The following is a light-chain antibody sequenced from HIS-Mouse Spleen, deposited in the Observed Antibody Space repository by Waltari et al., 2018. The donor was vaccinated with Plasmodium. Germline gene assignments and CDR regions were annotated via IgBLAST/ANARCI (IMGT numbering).Light chain of an antibody. CDR1: QGIRSY. J-gene: IGKJ4*01. Sequence: DIQLTQSPSFLSASVGDRVTITCRASQGIRSYLAWYQQKPGKAPKLLIYAASTLQSGVPSRFGGSGSGTEFTLTINSLQPEDFATYYCQQLNSDPLTFGGGTKVEIK. CDR2: AAS. CDR3: QQLNSDPLT. V-gene: IGKV1-9*01.